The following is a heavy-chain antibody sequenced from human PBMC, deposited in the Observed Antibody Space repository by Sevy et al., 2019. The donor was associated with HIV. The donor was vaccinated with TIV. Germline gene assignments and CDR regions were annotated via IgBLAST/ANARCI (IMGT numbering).Heavy chain of an antibody. J-gene: IGHJ4*02. V-gene: IGHV3-30*04. CDR2: MSHDGNYK. CDR3: ARLFSCGGDCYYLDY. Sequence: GGSLRLSCAASGFTFSDYDMHWVRQAPGKGLEWVAVMSHDGNYKNHADSVKVRFTISRDNFKNTLYLQMNSLRVEDTAVYFCARLFSCGGDCYYLDYWDQGAPVTVSS. CDR1: GFTFSDYD. D-gene: IGHD2-21*02.